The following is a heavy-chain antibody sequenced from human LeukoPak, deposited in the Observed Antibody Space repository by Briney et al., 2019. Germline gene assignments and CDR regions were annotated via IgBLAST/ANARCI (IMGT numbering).Heavy chain of an antibody. CDR1: GGSISSYY. D-gene: IGHD3-22*01. Sequence: PETLSLTCTVSGGSISSYYWSWIRQPPGKGLEWIGYIYYSGSTNYNPSLKSRVTISVDTSKNQFSLKLSSVTAADTAVYYCARGAAMIVVGGAFDIWGQGTMVTVSS. V-gene: IGHV4-59*01. J-gene: IGHJ3*02. CDR3: ARGAAMIVVGGAFDI. CDR2: IYYSGST.